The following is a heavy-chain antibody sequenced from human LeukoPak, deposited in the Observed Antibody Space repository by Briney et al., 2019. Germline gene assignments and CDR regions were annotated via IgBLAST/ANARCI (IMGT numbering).Heavy chain of an antibody. Sequence: GGSLRLSCTASGFTFGDHGMGWVHQAPEKGLEWVGFIRRKVYGGTTEYAASVRGRFSISRDDSKSIAYLEMNSLKTEDTAVYYCTRDKDWSYDYWGQGTLVTVSS. J-gene: IGHJ4*02. CDR1: GFTFGDHG. CDR3: TRDKDWSYDY. D-gene: IGHD3/OR15-3a*01. V-gene: IGHV3-49*04. CDR2: IRRKVYGGTT.